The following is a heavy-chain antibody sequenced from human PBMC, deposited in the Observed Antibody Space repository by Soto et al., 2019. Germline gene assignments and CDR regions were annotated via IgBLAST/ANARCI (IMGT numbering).Heavy chain of an antibody. CDR2: ISYDGSNK. CDR1: GFTFSSYA. D-gene: IGHD5-18*01. CDR3: ARGRRSRGYSYGPFDY. J-gene: IGHJ4*02. V-gene: IGHV3-30-3*01. Sequence: GGSLRLSCAASGFTFSSYAMHWVRQAPGKGLEWVAVISYDGSNKYYADSVKGRFTISRDNSKNTLYLQMNSLRAEDTAVYYCARGRRSRGYSYGPFDYWGQGTLVTVS.